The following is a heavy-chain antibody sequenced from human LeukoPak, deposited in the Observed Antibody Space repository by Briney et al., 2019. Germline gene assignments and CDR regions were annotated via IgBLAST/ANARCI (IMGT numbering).Heavy chain of an antibody. D-gene: IGHD3-16*01. CDR2: INHSGSN. V-gene: IGHV4-34*01. Sequence: SETQSLTCAVYGGSFSGYYWSWIRQPPGKGLEWMGEINHSGSNNYNPSLKSRVTISVDTSKNQFSLKLSSVTAADTAVYYCARGASYNYYGMDVWGQGTTVTVSS. CDR3: ARGASYNYYGMDV. CDR1: GGSFSGYY. J-gene: IGHJ6*02.